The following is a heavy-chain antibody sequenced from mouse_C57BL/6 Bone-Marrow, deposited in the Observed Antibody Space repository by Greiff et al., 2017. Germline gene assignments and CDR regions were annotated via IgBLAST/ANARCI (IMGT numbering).Heavy chain of an antibody. J-gene: IGHJ4*01. V-gene: IGHV1-63*01. CDR2: IYPGGGYT. CDR1: GYTFTNYW. CDR3: ARKHLGHYYGSSYYAMDY. Sequence: VKLVESGAELVRPGTSVKMSCKASGYTFTNYWIGWAKQRPGHGLEWIGDIYPGGGYTNYNAKFKGKATLTADKSSSTAYMQFSSLTSEDSAIYYCARKHLGHYYGSSYYAMDYWGQGTSVTVSS. D-gene: IGHD1-1*01.